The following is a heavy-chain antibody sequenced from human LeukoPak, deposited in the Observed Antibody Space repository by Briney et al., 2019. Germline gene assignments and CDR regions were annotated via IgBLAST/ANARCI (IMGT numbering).Heavy chain of an antibody. CDR1: GLTFSSHW. D-gene: IGHD1-1*01. J-gene: IGHJ3*02. Sequence: PGGSLRLSCAASGLTFSSHWMHWVRQAPGKGLVWVSRITNDGSSTTYADSVKGRFTISRDNAKNMLYLQVNSLRAEDTAVYYCARGNAHALDIWGQGTMVTVSS. CDR3: ARGNAHALDI. V-gene: IGHV3-74*01. CDR2: ITNDGSST.